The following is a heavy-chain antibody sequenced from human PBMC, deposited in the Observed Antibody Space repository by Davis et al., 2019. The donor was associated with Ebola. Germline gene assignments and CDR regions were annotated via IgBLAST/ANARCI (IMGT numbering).Heavy chain of an antibody. V-gene: IGHV2-70*01. Sequence: SGPTLVKPTQTLTLTCTFSGFSLSTSGMCVSWIRQPPGKALEWLALIDWDDDKYYSTSLKTRLTISKDTSKNQVVLTMTNMNPVDTATYYCARDSSCYYGDFGYYYGMDVWGQGTTVTVSS. CDR2: IDWDDDK. D-gene: IGHD3-22*01. CDR1: GFSLSTSGMC. CDR3: ARDSSCYYGDFGYYYGMDV. J-gene: IGHJ6*02.